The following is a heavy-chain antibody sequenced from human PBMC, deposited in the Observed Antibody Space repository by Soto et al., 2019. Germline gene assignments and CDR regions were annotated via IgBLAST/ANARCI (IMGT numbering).Heavy chain of an antibody. V-gene: IGHV3-21*01. CDR2: ISSSSTYI. J-gene: IGHJ4*02. D-gene: IGHD5-12*01. CDR1: GFTFSSYS. Sequence: VQLVESGGGLVNPGGSLRLSCAASGFTFSSYSLTWVRQAPGKGLEWVSSISSSSTYIYYADSVRGRFTISRDDAENSLFLQMSSLTVEDTAVYYCARGGDTSGSWPRYWGQGTLVTVSS. CDR3: ARGGDTSGSWPRY.